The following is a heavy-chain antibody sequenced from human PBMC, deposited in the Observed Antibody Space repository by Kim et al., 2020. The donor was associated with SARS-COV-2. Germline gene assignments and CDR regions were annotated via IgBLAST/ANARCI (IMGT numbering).Heavy chain of an antibody. Sequence: SETLSLTCTVSGGSISSSSYYWGWIRQPPGKGLEWIGSIYYSGSTYYNPSLKSRVTISIDTSKNQFSLKLSSVTAADTAVYYCARQGGGYYDSSGYYFSDYWGQGTLVTVSS. CDR1: GGSISSSSYY. CDR3: ARQGGGYYDSSGYYFSDY. CDR2: IYYSGST. V-gene: IGHV4-39*01. J-gene: IGHJ4*02. D-gene: IGHD3-22*01.